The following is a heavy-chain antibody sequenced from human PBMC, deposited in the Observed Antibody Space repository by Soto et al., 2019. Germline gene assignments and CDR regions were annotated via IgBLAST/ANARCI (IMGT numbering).Heavy chain of an antibody. CDR3: ARRVRQWLRVGYFDY. V-gene: IGHV4-39*01. J-gene: IGHJ4*02. D-gene: IGHD6-19*01. CDR2: IYYSGST. CDR1: GGSISSSSYY. Sequence: PSETLSLTCTVSGGSISSSSYYWGWIRQPPGKGLEWIGSIYYSGSTYYNPSLKSRVTISVDTSKNQFSLKLSSVTAADTAVYYCARRVRQWLRVGYFDYWGQGTLVTVSS.